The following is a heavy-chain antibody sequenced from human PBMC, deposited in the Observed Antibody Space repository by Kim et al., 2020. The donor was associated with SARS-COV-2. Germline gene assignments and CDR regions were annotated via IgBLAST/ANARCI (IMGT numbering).Heavy chain of an antibody. V-gene: IGHV4-61*03. D-gene: IGHD2-8*01. CDR2: IYTSGST. CDR1: GGSISSYSISSYY. CDR3: ARGACSNGVCYFDY. J-gene: IGHJ4*02. Sequence: SETLSLTCTVTGGSISSYSISSYYWSWIRQPPGKGLEWIGYIYTSGSTNYSPSLKSRVTISVDTSKNHFSLKLSSVTAADTAVYYCARGACSNGVCYFDYWGQGTLVTVSS.